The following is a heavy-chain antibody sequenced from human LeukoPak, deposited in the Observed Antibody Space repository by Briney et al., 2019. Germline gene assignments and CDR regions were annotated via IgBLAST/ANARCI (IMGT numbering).Heavy chain of an antibody. D-gene: IGHD5-18*01. Sequence: PGGSLRLSCAASGFTFSSYGMHWVRQAPGKGLEWVAVIWYDGSNKYYADSVKGRFTISRDNSKNTLYLQMNSLRAEDTAVYYCARESSTAMVFDYWGRGTLVTVSS. V-gene: IGHV3-33*08. J-gene: IGHJ4*02. CDR1: GFTFSSYG. CDR3: ARESSTAMVFDY. CDR2: IWYDGSNK.